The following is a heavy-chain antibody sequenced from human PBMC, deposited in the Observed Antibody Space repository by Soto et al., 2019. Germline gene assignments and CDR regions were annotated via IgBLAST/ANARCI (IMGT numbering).Heavy chain of an antibody. D-gene: IGHD3-10*01. J-gene: IGHJ1*01. V-gene: IGHV3-9*01. CDR3: AKVGVVRGVLEYFQH. Sequence: EVQLVESGGGLVQPGRSLRLSCAASGFTFDDYAMHWVRQAPGKGLEWVSGISWNSGSIGYADSVKGRFTISRDNAKNSLYLPMNSLRTEDTALYYCAKVGVVRGVLEYFQHWGQGTLVTVSS. CDR2: ISWNSGSI. CDR1: GFTFDDYA.